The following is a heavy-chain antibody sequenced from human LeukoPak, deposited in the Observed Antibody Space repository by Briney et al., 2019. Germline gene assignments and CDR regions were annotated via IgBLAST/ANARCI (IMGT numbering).Heavy chain of an antibody. CDR2: IYHSGST. CDR3: ARVDGIAVAGTLDY. CDR1: GYSISSVYY. Sequence: PSETLSLTCAVSGYSISSVYYWGWIRQPPGKGLEWIGSIYHSGSTYYNPSLKSRVTISVDTSKNQFSLKLSSVTAADAAVYYCARVDGIAVAGTLDYWGQGTLVTVSS. V-gene: IGHV4-38-2*01. D-gene: IGHD6-19*01. J-gene: IGHJ4*02.